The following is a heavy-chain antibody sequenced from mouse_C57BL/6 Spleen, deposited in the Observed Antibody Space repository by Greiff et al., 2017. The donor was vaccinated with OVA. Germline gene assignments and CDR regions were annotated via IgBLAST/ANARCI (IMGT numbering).Heavy chain of an antibody. CDR2: INPSSGYT. CDR1: GYTFTSYW. J-gene: IGHJ1*03. D-gene: IGHD1-2*01. Sequence: QVQLQQSGAELAKPGASVKLSCKASGYTFTSYWMHWVKQRPGQGLEWIGYINPSSGYTKYNQKFKDKATLTADKSSSTAYMQLSSLTYEDSAVYYCGEGHSGGYFGVWGTGTTVTVSS. V-gene: IGHV1-7*01. CDR3: GEGHSGGYFGV.